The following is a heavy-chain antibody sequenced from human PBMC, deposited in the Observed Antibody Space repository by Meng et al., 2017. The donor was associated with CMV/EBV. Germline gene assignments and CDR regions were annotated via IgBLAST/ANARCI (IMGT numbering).Heavy chain of an antibody. D-gene: IGHD7-27*01. J-gene: IGHJ3*02. CDR2: ISSSSTV. CDR1: GFTFSDYY. Sequence: LSLTCAASGFTFSDYYMDWVRQAPGKGPEWVSSISSSSTVYYADSVKGRFTISRDNAKNSLYLQMNSLRAEDTAVYYCASSGDHDAFDIWGQGTMVTVSS. CDR3: ASSGDHDAFDI. V-gene: IGHV3-69-1*02.